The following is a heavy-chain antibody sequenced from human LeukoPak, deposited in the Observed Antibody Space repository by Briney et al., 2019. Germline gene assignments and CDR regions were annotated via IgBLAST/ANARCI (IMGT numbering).Heavy chain of an antibody. CDR1: GFTFSSYA. J-gene: IGHJ4*02. Sequence: GRSLRLSCAASGFTFSSYAMHWVRQAPGKGLEWVAVISYDGSNKYYADSVKGRFTISRDNSKNTLYLQMNSLRAEDTAAYYCARDREHYYDSRAIDYWGQGTLVTVSS. V-gene: IGHV3-30-3*01. CDR3: ARDREHYYDSRAIDY. D-gene: IGHD3-22*01. CDR2: ISYDGSNK.